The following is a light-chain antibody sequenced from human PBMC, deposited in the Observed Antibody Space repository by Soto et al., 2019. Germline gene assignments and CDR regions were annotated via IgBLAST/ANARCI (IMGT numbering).Light chain of an antibody. CDR2: EGS. CDR1: SSDVGSYNL. CDR3: CSYAGSSSSYV. Sequence: QSVLTQPASVSGSPGQSITISCTGTSSDVGSYNLVSWYQQHPGKAPKLMIYEGSKRPSGVSNRFSGSKSGNTASLTISGLQAEDEADYYCCSYAGSSSSYVFGTRTEVTDL. J-gene: IGLJ1*01. V-gene: IGLV2-23*01.